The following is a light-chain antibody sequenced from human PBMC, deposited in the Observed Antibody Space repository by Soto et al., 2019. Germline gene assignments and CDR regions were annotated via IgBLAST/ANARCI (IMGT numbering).Light chain of an antibody. CDR2: RNN. Sequence: QSVLTQPPSVSGAPGQRVTVSCTGSSSNIGAGYDVHWYRQLPGTAPKLLIYRNNYRPSGVPDRFSGSKSGTSASLAITGLQAEDEADYYCQSYDSSLSGYVFGGGTKLTVL. CDR1: SSNIGAGYD. CDR3: QSYDSSLSGYV. V-gene: IGLV1-40*01. J-gene: IGLJ2*01.